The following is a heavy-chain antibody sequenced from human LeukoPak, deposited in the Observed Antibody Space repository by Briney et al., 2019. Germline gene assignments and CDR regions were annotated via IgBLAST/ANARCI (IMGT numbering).Heavy chain of an antibody. CDR1: GGSVSSSTYY. CDR2: MYHGGST. V-gene: IGHV4-39*07. CDR3: ASLTPNYYDSSGYFDY. J-gene: IGHJ4*02. D-gene: IGHD3-22*01. Sequence: SETLSLTCSVSGGSVSSSTYYWGWIRQPPGKGLEWIGSMYHGGSTYYNPSLKSRVTISVDTSKNQFSLKLSSVTAADTAVYYCASLTPNYYDSSGYFDYWGQGTLVTVSS.